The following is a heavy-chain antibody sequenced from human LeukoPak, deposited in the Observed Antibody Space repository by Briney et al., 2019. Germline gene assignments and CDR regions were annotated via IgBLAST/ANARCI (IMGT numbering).Heavy chain of an antibody. Sequence: PSETLSLTCTVSGDSIRSSAYYWGWIRQPPGKGLQWIGIIYFSGNTDYNPSLKSRVPISIDTSKNQFSPKLSSVTAADTAVYYCARGWYSSPLNNWFDPWGQGTLVTVSS. V-gene: IGHV4-39*07. CDR1: GDSIRSSAYY. CDR2: IYFSGNT. J-gene: IGHJ5*02. CDR3: ARGWYSSPLNNWFDP. D-gene: IGHD6-13*01.